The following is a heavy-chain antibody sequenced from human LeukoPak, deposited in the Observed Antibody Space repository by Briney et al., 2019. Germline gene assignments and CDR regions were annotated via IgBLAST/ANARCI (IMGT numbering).Heavy chain of an antibody. V-gene: IGHV1-58*01. CDR2: IVVGSGNT. Sequence: GASVKVSCKASGFTFTSSAVQWVRQARGQRLEWIGWIVVGSGNTNYAQKFQERVTITRDMSTSTAYMELSSLRSEDTAVYYCAASASSGSKIPFDYWGQGTLVTVSS. CDR3: AASASSGSKIPFDY. CDR1: GFTFTSSA. D-gene: IGHD6-19*01. J-gene: IGHJ4*02.